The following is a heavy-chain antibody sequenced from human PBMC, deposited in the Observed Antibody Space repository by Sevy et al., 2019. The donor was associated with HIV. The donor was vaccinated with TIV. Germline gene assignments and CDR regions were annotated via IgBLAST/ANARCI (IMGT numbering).Heavy chain of an antibody. D-gene: IGHD1-26*01. J-gene: IGHJ4*02. CDR1: GFTFRIDW. CDR2: INSDGLST. Sequence: GGSLRLSCAASGFTFRIDWMHWVRQAPGKGLLWVSRINSDGLSTAYADSVQGRFTISSDNAKNTIYLQMNSLRGEDTGVYYCASGSRGTSGYWGQGALVTVSS. CDR3: ASGSRGTSGY. V-gene: IGHV3-74*01.